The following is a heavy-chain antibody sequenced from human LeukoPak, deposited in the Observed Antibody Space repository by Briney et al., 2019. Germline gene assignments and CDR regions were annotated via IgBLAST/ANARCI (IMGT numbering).Heavy chain of an antibody. CDR1: GYTFTGYY. J-gene: IGHJ5*02. D-gene: IGHD1-26*01. CDR2: INPNSGDT. Sequence: ASVKVSCKASGYTFTGYYIHWVRRAPGQGLEWMGWINPNSGDTNYAQKFQSRVTMTRDTSICIAYMDLKRLTSDDTAVYYCAREYAGTTTNWLDPWGQGTLVTVSS. CDR3: AREYAGTTTNWLDP. V-gene: IGHV1-2*02.